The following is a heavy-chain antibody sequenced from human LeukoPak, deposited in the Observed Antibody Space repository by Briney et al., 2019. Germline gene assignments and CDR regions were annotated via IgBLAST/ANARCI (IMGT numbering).Heavy chain of an antibody. CDR1: GGSISSSSYY. CDR3: ARHLAAAGYRGYYYYYYYMDV. V-gene: IGHV4-39*01. D-gene: IGHD6-13*01. Sequence: PSETLSLTCTVSGGSISSSSYYWGWIRQPPGKGLEWIGSIYYSGSTYYNPSLKHRVTISVDTSKNQFSLKLSSVTAADTAVYYCARHLAAAGYRGYYYYYYYMDVWGKGTTVTVSS. CDR2: IYYSGST. J-gene: IGHJ6*03.